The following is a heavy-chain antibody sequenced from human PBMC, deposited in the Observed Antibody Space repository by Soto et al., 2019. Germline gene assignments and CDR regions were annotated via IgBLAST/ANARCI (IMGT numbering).Heavy chain of an antibody. D-gene: IGHD3-9*01. CDR3: ARAGVTIFSSVRGMDV. Sequence: QVQLVESGGGVVQPGRSLRLSCAASGFTFSSYAMHWVRQAPGKGLEWVAVISYDGSNKYYADSVKGRFTISRDNSKNTLYLLMNSLRAEDTAVYYCARAGVTIFSSVRGMDVWGQGTTVTVSS. V-gene: IGHV3-30-3*01. CDR2: ISYDGSNK. J-gene: IGHJ6*02. CDR1: GFTFSSYA.